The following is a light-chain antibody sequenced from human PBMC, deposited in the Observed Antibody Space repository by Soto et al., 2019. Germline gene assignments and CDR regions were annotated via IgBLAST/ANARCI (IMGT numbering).Light chain of an antibody. CDR3: QSYDTGRSGWV. CDR1: SSNIGAAYD. J-gene: IGLJ3*02. V-gene: IGLV1-40*01. CDR2: GNT. Sequence: QSVLTQPPSVSGAPGQRVTISCTGSSSNIGAAYDVHWYQHLPGTAPKLLIYGNTNRPSGVPDRFSGSKSGTSASLAITGLQAEDEADYYCQSYDTGRSGWVFGGGTKLTVL.